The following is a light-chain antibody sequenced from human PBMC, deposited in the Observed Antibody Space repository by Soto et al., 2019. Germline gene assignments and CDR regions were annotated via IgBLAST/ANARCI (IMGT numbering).Light chain of an antibody. J-gene: IGLJ1*01. V-gene: IGLV1-40*01. CDR3: QSYDTSLSVLYV. CDR2: GNS. Sequence: QSVLTQPPSVFGAPGQRVTISCTGSSSNIGAGYDVHWYQQLPGTAPKLLIYGNSNRPSGVPDRFSGSKSGTPASLAITGLQAEDEADYYCQSYDTSLSVLYVFGTGTKVTVL. CDR1: SSNIGAGYD.